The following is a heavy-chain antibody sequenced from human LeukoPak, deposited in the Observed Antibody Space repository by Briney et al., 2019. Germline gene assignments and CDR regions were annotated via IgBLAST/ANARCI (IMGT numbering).Heavy chain of an antibody. CDR1: GGSISIYY. J-gene: IGHJ3*02. CDR2: IYYSGST. V-gene: IGHV4-59*08. D-gene: IGHD1-14*01. CDR3: ARSLRNQLGYDAFDI. Sequence: SETLSLTCTVSGGSISIYYWSWIRQPPGKGLEWIGYIYYSGSTNYTPSLKSRVTISVDTSKNQFSLKLSSVTAADTAVYYCARSLRNQLGYDAFDIWGQGTMVTVSS.